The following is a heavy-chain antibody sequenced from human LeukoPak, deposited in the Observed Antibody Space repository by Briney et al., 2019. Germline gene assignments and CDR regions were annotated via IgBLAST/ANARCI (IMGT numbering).Heavy chain of an antibody. J-gene: IGHJ3*02. CDR3: ASYYDSSPQAFDI. CDR1: GFTFSSYA. CDR2: ISGSGGST. V-gene: IGHV3-23*01. Sequence: GGSLRLSCAASGFTFSSYAMSWVRQAPGKGLEWVSAISGSGGSTYYADSVKGRFTISRDNSKNTLYLQMNSLRAEDTAVYYCASYYDSSPQAFDIWGQGTMVTVSS. D-gene: IGHD3-22*01.